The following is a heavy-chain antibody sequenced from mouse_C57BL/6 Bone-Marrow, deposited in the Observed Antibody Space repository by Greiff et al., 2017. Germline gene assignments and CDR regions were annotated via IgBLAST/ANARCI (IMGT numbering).Heavy chain of an antibody. J-gene: IGHJ2*01. CDR2: IRNKANGYTT. CDR3: ARNGPGRYYFDY. CDR1: GFTFTDYY. V-gene: IGHV7-3*01. Sequence: EVMLVESGGGLVQPGGSLSLSCAASGFTFTDYYMRWVRQTPGKALEWLGFIRNKANGYTTEYSASVKGRFTISRYNSQSILYLQMNALRAEDRATYYCARNGPGRYYFDYWGQGTTLTVAS.